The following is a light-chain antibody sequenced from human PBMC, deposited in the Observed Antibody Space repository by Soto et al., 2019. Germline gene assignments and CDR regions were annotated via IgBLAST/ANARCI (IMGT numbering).Light chain of an antibody. J-gene: IGKJ1*01. CDR3: QQYKSSST. CDR2: KAS. V-gene: IGKV1-5*03. CDR1: ESISIW. Sequence: DIQMTQSPSSLSASVGDTVTSSCRASESISIWLAWYQQKPGKAPNLLINKASSLQSEVPSRFSGSGSGTEFTLTITSLQPDDFGVYYCQQYKSSSTFGQGTKVDI.